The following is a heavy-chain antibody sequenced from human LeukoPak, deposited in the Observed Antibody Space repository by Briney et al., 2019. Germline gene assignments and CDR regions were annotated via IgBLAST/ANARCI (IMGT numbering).Heavy chain of an antibody. Sequence: PGGSLRLSCAASGFTFSSYEMNWVRQAPGKGLEWVSYISSSGSTKYYADSVKGRFTISGDNAKTSLYLEMNSLRAEATAVYYCAELGITMIGGGWGKGTTATISS. CDR2: ISSSGSTK. D-gene: IGHD3-10*02. CDR1: GFTFSSYE. J-gene: IGHJ6*04. CDR3: AELGITMIGGG. V-gene: IGHV3-48*03.